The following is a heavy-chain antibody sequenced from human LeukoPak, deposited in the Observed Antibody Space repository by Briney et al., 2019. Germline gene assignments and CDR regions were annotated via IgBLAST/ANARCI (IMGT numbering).Heavy chain of an antibody. D-gene: IGHD3-22*01. J-gene: IGHJ3*02. CDR2: INHSGST. Sequence: PSETLSLTCAVYGGSFSGYYWSWIRQPPGKGLEWIGEINHSGSTNYSPSLKSRVTISVDTSKNQFSLKLSSVTAADTAVYYCARGDDSSGYYLIGRAFDIWGQGTMVTVSS. CDR3: ARGDDSSGYYLIGRAFDI. CDR1: GGSFSGYY. V-gene: IGHV4-34*01.